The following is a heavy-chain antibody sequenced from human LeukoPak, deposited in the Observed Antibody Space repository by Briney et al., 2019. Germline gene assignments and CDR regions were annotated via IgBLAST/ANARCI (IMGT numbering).Heavy chain of an antibody. V-gene: IGHV3-7*01. CDR1: GFTFSSDG. J-gene: IGHJ6*03. CDR3: ARSRRGYCSGSSCSSWRDYYYYMDV. CDR2: IREDGREK. D-gene: IGHD2-15*01. Sequence: GGSLRLSCAASGFTFSSDGVSWGRGAAGKGREGGANIREDGREKDHVDSGKCRSTISRENAKNSLYLKMHSLRAEDPAVYYCARSRRGYCSGSSCSSWRDYYYYMDVWGNGTTVTLSS.